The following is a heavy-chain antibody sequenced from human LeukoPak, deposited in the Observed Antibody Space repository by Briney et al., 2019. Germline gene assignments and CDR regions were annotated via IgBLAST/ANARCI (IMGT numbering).Heavy chain of an antibody. V-gene: IGHV1-8*01. CDR3: ARGPARSIAVRGWFDP. Sequence: ASVKVSCKASGYTFTNYDINCVRQATGQGLEWVGLMNPNSGNTGYAQKFQGRVTMTRNTSISTAYMELSSLRSEDTAVYYCARGPARSIAVRGWFDPWGQGTLVTVSS. CDR2: MNPNSGNT. D-gene: IGHD6-6*01. CDR1: GYTFTNYD. J-gene: IGHJ5*02.